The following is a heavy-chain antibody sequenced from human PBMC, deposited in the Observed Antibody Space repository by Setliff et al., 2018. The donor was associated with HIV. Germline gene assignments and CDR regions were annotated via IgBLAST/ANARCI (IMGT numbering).Heavy chain of an antibody. V-gene: IGHV3-9*01. CDR2: ITWNSGTI. CDR3: AREGQTQYYFNV. D-gene: IGHD4-4*01. CDR1: GFTFEDYA. J-gene: IGHJ4*01. Sequence: GGSLRLSCAASGFTFEDYAMHWIRQAPGKGLEWVSGITWNSGTINYADSVKGRFTISRNNAKNSLYLHMDSLTPEDTAFYYCAREGQTQYYFNVWGHGTLVTVSS.